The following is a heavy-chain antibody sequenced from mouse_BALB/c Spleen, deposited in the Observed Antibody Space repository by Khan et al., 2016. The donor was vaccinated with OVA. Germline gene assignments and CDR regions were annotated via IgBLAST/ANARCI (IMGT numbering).Heavy chain of an antibody. CDR2: ISYSGCT. D-gene: IGHD2-4*01. CDR3: SKRARIKY. Sequence: EVELKQSGPGLAKPSQSLSLTCTVTGYSITSGYGWNWIRQFPGNKLEWMGYISYSGCTNYNPSLKSRISITRDTSKNQFFLQLNSVTTEDTAAYYCSKRARIKYWGQGTTLTVSS. J-gene: IGHJ2*01. CDR1: GYSITSGYG. V-gene: IGHV3-2*02.